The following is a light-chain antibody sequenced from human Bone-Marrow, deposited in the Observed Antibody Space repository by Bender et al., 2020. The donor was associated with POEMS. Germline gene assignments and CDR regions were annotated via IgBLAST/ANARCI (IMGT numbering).Light chain of an antibody. CDR3: CSYAGRSNKF. J-gene: IGLJ1*01. CDR2: EVS. V-gene: IGLV2-23*02. Sequence: QSALTQPRSASGSPGQSLTISCTGTNSDVGLSNFVSWYQQFPGRAPKLMIYEVSKRPSGVSNRFSGSKSGNTASLTVSGLQAEDNADYYCCSYAGRSNKFFGAGTKLTVL. CDR1: NSDVGLSNF.